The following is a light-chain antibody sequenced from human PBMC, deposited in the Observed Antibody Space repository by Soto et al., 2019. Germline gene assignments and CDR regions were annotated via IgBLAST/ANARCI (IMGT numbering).Light chain of an antibody. CDR2: KAS. J-gene: IGKJ5*01. CDR1: QTIDSW. Sequence: DIQMTQSPSTLSASVGDRVTITCRASQTIDSWLAWYQQRPGKPPNLLIYKASTLASGVPSRFSGSGSGTDFTLTISSLQPEDFATYYCQQSYSTPPITFGQGTRLEIK. CDR3: QQSYSTPPIT. V-gene: IGKV1-5*03.